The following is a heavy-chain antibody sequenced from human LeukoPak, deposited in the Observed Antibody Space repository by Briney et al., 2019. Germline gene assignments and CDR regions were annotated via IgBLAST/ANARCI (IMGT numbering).Heavy chain of an antibody. V-gene: IGHV1-18*01. CDR1: GYTFTSYG. J-gene: IGHJ6*03. CDR2: ISAYNGKT. D-gene: IGHD6-19*01. CDR3: ARAGPYSSGWLRSGYYYYYMDV. Sequence: GASVKVSCKASGYTFTSYGISWVRQAPGQGLEWMGWISAYNGKTNYAQKLQGGVTMTTDTSPSTAYMELRSLRSDNTAVYYCARAGPYSSGWLRSGYYYYYMDVWGKGTTVTVSS.